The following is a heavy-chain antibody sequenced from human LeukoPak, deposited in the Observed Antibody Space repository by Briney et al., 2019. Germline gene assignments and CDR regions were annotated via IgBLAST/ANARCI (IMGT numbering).Heavy chain of an antibody. V-gene: IGHV3-23*01. CDR2: ISGSGGST. D-gene: IGHD5-12*01. CDR3: ANRQWLRSPVDY. CDR1: GFTFSSYA. J-gene: IGHJ4*02. Sequence: PGGSLRLSCAASGFTFSSYAMSWVRQAPGKGLERVSAISGSGGSTYYADSVKGRFTISRDNSKNTLYLQMNSLRAEDTAVYYCANRQWLRSPVDYWGQGTLVTVSS.